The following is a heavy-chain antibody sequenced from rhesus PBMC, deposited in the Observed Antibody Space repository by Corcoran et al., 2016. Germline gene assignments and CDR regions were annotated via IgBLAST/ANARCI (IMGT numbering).Heavy chain of an antibody. CDR3: ASWVWGDYYDDNGFEL. CDR2: LYGMGGCT. D-gene: IGHD3-34*01. CDR1: GGSLSNDYY. J-gene: IGHJ5-1*01. V-gene: IGHV4-106*01. Sequence: QVQLQESGPGLLTPSETLSITCAVSGGSLSNDYYWLWIRQPPGQGLAGIGYLYGMGGCTNYNPALKNRVTTSIDPSKNQFSLTLSSVTAAVTAVYSCASWVWGDYYDDNGFELLVPGVLVTVSS.